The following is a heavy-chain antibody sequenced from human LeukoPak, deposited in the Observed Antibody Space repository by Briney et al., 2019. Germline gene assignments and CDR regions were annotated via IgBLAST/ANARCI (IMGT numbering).Heavy chain of an antibody. J-gene: IGHJ4*02. D-gene: IGHD3-10*01. Sequence: GGSLRPSCAASGFTFSSYSMNWVRQAPGKGLEWVSSISSSSSYIYYADSVKGRFTISRDNAKNSLYLQMNSLRAEDTAVYYCARDRQGSYYDYWGQGTLVTVSS. CDR3: ARDRQGSYYDY. CDR2: ISSSSSYI. V-gene: IGHV3-21*01. CDR1: GFTFSSYS.